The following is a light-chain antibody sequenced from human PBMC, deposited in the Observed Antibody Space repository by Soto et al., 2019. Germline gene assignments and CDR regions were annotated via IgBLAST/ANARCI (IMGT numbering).Light chain of an antibody. Sequence: EVVMTQSPATLSVSGGGRGTLSCRASQSISRDLAWYQHKPGQAPRHRIYGAARRATGVPARMRGSGTGTEFTPTTTPPPSLDFAVSYCKQYHYWPPLTLPGGTTV. J-gene: IGKJ4*01. V-gene: IGKV3-15*01. CDR3: KQYHYWPPLT. CDR2: GAA. CDR1: QSISRD.